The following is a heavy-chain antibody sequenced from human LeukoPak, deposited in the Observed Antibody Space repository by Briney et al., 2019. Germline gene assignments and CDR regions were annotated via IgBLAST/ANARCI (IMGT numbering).Heavy chain of an antibody. CDR3: ARGYCSSGSCPPRPYYFDY. V-gene: IGHV1-18*04. D-gene: IGHD2-15*01. J-gene: IGHJ4*02. CDR2: ISAYNGNT. CDR1: GYTFTIYG. Sequence: ASVKVSFKAAGYTFTIYGISWVGQAPGQGLEWMGWISAYNGNTNYAQKLQGRVTMTTDTSTSTAYMELRSLRSDDTAVYYCARGYCSSGSCPPRPYYFDYRGQRTLVTVSS.